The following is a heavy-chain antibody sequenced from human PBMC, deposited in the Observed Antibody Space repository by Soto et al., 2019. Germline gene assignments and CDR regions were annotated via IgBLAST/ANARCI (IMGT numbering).Heavy chain of an antibody. J-gene: IGHJ4*02. Sequence: EVQLVESGGGLVQPGRSLRLSCTGSGFTLGAYAMSWVRQAPGKGLERVGSIRSRAYGGTTEYAASVKGRFTISRDASKIIAYLQMNSLETEDTAVYYCTRYRLASDLSDFDYWGQGTLVTVSS. V-gene: IGHV3-49*04. CDR1: GFTLGAYA. CDR3: TRYRLASDLSDFDY. CDR2: IRSRAYGGTT. D-gene: IGHD3-3*02.